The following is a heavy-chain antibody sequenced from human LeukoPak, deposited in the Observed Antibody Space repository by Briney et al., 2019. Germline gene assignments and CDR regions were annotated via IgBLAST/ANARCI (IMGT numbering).Heavy chain of an antibody. CDR2: VSDNGGTT. D-gene: IGHD3-22*01. V-gene: IGHV3-23*01. J-gene: IGHJ3*01. Sequence: PGGSLRLSCAASGFTFSTYAMNWVRQAPGKGLEWVSAVSDNGGTTYYADSVKGRFTVSRDNSKNTLYLQMNSLRAEDTAVYYCAKSRGTNTGAFDVWGQGTMVTVSS. CDR1: GFTFSTYA. CDR3: AKSRGTNTGAFDV.